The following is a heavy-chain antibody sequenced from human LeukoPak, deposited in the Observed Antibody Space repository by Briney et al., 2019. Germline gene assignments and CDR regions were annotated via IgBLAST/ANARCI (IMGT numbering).Heavy chain of an antibody. Sequence: ASVKVSCKASGYTFTGYYMHWVRQAPGQGLEWMGWINPNSGGTNCAQKFQGRVTMTRDTSISTAYMELSRLRSDDTAVYYCARGDFDWYYFDYWGQGTLVTVSS. CDR3: ARGDFDWYYFDY. CDR2: INPNSGGT. V-gene: IGHV1-2*02. J-gene: IGHJ4*02. D-gene: IGHD3-9*01. CDR1: GYTFTGYY.